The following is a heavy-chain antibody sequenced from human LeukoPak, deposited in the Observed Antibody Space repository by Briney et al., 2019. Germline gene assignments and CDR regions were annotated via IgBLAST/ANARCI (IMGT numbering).Heavy chain of an antibody. J-gene: IGHJ5*02. V-gene: IGHV1-2*02. Sequence: ASVKVSCKSSGYTFVGYYMHWVRQAPGQGLDWMGWINPNNGGTKYAQKFQGRVTMTRDTSISTAYMELSSLRSDDTAVYYCARVEGYCSAGSCGNWFDPWGQGTLVTVSS. CDR1: GYTFVGYY. CDR3: ARVEGYCSAGSCGNWFDP. CDR2: INPNNGGT. D-gene: IGHD2-15*01.